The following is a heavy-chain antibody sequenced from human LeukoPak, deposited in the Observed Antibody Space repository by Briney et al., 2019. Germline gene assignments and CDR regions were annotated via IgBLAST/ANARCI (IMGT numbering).Heavy chain of an antibody. CDR3: ARLRDDSSGHPHFDY. CDR1: GYSFTSYW. V-gene: IGHV5-51*01. CDR2: IYPGDSDT. J-gene: IGHJ4*02. Sequence: GESLKISCKGSGYSFTSYWIGWVRQMPGKGLEWMGIIYPGDSDTRYSPSFQGQVTISADKSISTAYLQWSSLKASDTAMYYCARLRDDSSGHPHFDYWGQGTLVTVSS. D-gene: IGHD3-22*01.